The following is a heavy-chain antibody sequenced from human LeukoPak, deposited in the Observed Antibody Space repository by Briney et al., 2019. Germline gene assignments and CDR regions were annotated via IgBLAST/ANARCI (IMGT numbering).Heavy chain of an antibody. J-gene: IGHJ6*04. CDR1: GFTFSDYY. Sequence: GGSLRLSCAASGFTFSDYYMSWIRQAPEKGLEWVSYISTFGTTIYYADSVKGRFTISRDNAKNSLYLQMSSLSAEDTAVYYCAELGITMIGGVWGKGTTVTISS. CDR2: ISTFGTTI. CDR3: AELGITMIGGV. V-gene: IGHV3-11*01. D-gene: IGHD3-10*02.